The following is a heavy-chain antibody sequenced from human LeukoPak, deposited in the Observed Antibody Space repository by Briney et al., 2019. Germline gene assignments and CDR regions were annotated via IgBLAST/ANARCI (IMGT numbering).Heavy chain of an antibody. Sequence: PSETLSLTCTVSGGSISSSGHFWAWIRQPPGKGLEWIGYIYYSGSTNYNPSLKSRVTISVDTSKNQFPLKLSSVTAADTAVYYCARVFGGARSYWGQGTLVTVSS. CDR1: GGSISSSGHF. CDR2: IYYSGST. D-gene: IGHD3-16*01. CDR3: ARVFGGARSY. V-gene: IGHV4-61*08. J-gene: IGHJ4*02.